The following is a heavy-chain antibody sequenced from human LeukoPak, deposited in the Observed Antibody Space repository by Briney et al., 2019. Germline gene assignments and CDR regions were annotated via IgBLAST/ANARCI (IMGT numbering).Heavy chain of an antibody. CDR1: GFTFSSYS. V-gene: IGHV3-15*01. J-gene: IGHJ4*02. Sequence: PGGSLSLPCAAPGFTFSSYSMNWVRQAPGKGLAWVGRIKSKIDGGTTDYAAPVKGRFTISRDDSKNTLYLQMNSLKTEDTAVYYCTTHIVVVVAAYTHSIWGQGTLVTVSS. CDR3: TTHIVVVVAAYTHSI. CDR2: IKSKIDGGTT. D-gene: IGHD2-15*01.